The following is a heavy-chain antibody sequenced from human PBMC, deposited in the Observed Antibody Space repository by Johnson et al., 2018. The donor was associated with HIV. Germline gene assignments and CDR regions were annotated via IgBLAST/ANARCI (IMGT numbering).Heavy chain of an antibody. J-gene: IGHJ3*02. CDR1: GFTFSTSA. CDR3: ASWWIAAAGSPGDAFDI. D-gene: IGHD6-13*01. CDR2: ISYDGINK. Sequence: QMQLVESGGAVVQPGRSLRLSCAASGFTFSTSAMHWVRQAPGKGLKWVATISYDGINKYYADSLKGRFAISRDNSRNTLDLRMDSLRVEDTAVYYCASWWIAAAGSPGDAFDIWGQGTMVTVSS. V-gene: IGHV3-30*09.